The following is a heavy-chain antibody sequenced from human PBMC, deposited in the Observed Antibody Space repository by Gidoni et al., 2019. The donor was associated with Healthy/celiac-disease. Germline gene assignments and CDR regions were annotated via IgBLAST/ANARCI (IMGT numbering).Heavy chain of an antibody. CDR3: ARGRYSRSWYEYAFAI. D-gene: IGHD6-13*01. V-gene: IGHV4-34*01. J-gene: IGHJ3*02. CDR1: GGYFSGYY. Sequence: QVQLQQWGAGLWKPSETLSLTCAVYGGYFSGYYWRWLRQPPGKGLECIGEINHSGSTNYNPSLKSRVTISVDTSKIQFSLKLSSVTAADTAVYYCARGRYSRSWYEYAFAIWGQGTMVPVSS. CDR2: INHSGST.